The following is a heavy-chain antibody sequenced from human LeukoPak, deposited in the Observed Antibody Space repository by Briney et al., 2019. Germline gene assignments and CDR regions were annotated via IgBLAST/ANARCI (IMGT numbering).Heavy chain of an antibody. Sequence: SETLSLTCAVSGDSISSTNWWSWVRQPPGQGLEWIGEVYHSGSFNYNPSLKSRVTISVGKSKTQFSLKLSSVTAADTAMYYCARQRITMNRAFDIWGQGTMVTVSS. V-gene: IGHV4-4*02. CDR3: ARQRITMNRAFDI. D-gene: IGHD3-22*01. CDR1: GDSISSTNW. J-gene: IGHJ3*02. CDR2: VYHSGSF.